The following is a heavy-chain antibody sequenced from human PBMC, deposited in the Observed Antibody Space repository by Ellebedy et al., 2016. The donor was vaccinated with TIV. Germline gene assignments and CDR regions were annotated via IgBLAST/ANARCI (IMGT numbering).Heavy chain of an antibody. CDR3: AGTSGAAAGYYYYYGMDV. CDR2: ISGSGGST. CDR1: GFTFSSYA. D-gene: IGHD6-13*01. V-gene: IGHV3-23*01. J-gene: IGHJ6*02. Sequence: GESLKISCAASGFTFSSYAMSWVRQAPGKGLECVSAISGSGGSTYYADSVKGRFTISRDNSKNTLYLQMNSLRAEDTAVYYCAGTSGAAAGYYYYYGMDVWGQGTTVTVSS.